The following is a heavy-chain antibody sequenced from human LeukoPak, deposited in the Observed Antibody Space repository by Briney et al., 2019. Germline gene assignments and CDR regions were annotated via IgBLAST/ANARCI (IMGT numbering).Heavy chain of an antibody. Sequence: SVKVSCKASGGTFSSYAISWVRQAPGQGLEWMGGIIPIFGTANYAQKFQGRVTITTDESTSTAYMELSSLRSEDTAVYYCARGGNWNYEIDYWGQGTLVPVSS. CDR3: ARGGNWNYEIDY. J-gene: IGHJ4*02. D-gene: IGHD1-7*01. CDR2: IIPIFGTA. V-gene: IGHV1-69*05. CDR1: GGTFSSYA.